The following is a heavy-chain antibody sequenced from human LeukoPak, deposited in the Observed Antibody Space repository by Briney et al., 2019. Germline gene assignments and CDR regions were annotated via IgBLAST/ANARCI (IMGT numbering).Heavy chain of an antibody. CDR1: GGSISSYY. CDR3: AKHGSYHFDY. J-gene: IGHJ4*02. V-gene: IGHV4-59*08. CDR2: IYYSGIT. D-gene: IGHD3-10*01. Sequence: SETLSLTCTVSGGSISSYYWSWIRQPPGKGLEWIGYIYYSGITNYNPSLKSRVTISIDTSKNQFSLNLSSVTAADTAVYYCAKHGSYHFDYWGQGTLVTVSS.